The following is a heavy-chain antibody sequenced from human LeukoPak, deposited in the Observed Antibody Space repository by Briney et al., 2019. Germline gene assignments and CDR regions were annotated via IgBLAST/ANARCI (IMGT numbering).Heavy chain of an antibody. V-gene: IGHV4-59*12. Sequence: SETLSLTCTVSGGSISSYYWSWIRQPPGKGLEWIGYIYYSGSTNYNPSLKSRVTMSVDTSKNQFSLKLSSVTAADTAVYYCASGVVVVAATQFDYWGRGTLVTVSS. D-gene: IGHD2-15*01. J-gene: IGHJ4*02. CDR2: IYYSGST. CDR3: ASGVVVVAATQFDY. CDR1: GGSISSYY.